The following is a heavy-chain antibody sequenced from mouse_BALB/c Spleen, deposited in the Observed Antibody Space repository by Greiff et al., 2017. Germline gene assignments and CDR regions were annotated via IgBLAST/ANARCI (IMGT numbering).Heavy chain of an antibody. J-gene: IGHJ4*01. CDR3: ARGRYRYDYYAMDY. CDR1: GFSLTSYG. Sequence: VKLVESGPGLVAPSQSLSITCTVSGFSLTSYGVHWVRQPPGKGLEWLGVIWAGGSTNYNSALMSRLSISKDNSKSQVFLKMNSLQTDDTAMYYCARGRYRYDYYAMDYWGQGTSVTVSS. D-gene: IGHD2-14*01. V-gene: IGHV2-9*02. CDR2: IWAGGST.